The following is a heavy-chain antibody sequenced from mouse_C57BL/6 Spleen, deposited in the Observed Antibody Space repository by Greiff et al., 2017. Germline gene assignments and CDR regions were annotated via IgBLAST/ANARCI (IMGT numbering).Heavy chain of an antibody. J-gene: IGHJ2*01. CDR1: GYSITSGYY. Sequence: DVQLQESGPGLVKPSQSLSLTCSVTGYSITSGYYWNWIRQFPGNKLEWMGYISYDGSNNYNPSLKNRISITRDTSKNQFFLKLNSVTTEDTATYYCARGGGLRGFDYWGQGTTLTVSS. D-gene: IGHD2-4*01. V-gene: IGHV3-6*01. CDR2: ISYDGSN. CDR3: ARGGGLRGFDY.